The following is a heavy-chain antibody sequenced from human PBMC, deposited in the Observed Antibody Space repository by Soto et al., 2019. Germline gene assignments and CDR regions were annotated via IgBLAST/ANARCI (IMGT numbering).Heavy chain of an antibody. V-gene: IGHV1-3*01. D-gene: IGHD2-8*02. J-gene: IGHJ4*02. CDR1: GYTFTSYA. CDR3: ARESRVVYYFDY. Sequence: QVQLVQSGAEVKKPGASVKVSCKASGYTFTSYAMHWVRQAPGQRLEWMGWINAGNGNTKYSQKFQGRVTITRDTSASTAYMELSSLRSEDTAVYYWARESRVVYYFDYWGQGTLVTVSS. CDR2: INAGNGNT.